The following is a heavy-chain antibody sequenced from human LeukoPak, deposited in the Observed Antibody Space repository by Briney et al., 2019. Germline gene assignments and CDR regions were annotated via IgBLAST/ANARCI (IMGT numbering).Heavy chain of an antibody. CDR3: ARRAYGSGSFNRYYFDY. CDR1: GGSINTYY. J-gene: IGHJ4*02. V-gene: IGHV4-59*08. D-gene: IGHD3-10*01. CDR2: IYYSGST. Sequence: SETLSLTCTVSGGSINTYYWAWIRQPPGKGLEWLGYIYYSGSTNYNPSLKSRVTISVDTSKNQFSLKLNSVTAADTAVYYCARRAYGSGSFNRYYFDYWGQGTLVAVSS.